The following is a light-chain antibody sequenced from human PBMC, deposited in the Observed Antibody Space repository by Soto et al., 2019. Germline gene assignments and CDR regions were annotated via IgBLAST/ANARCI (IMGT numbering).Light chain of an antibody. CDR2: AAS. Sequence: DIQMTQSPSSLSASVGDRVTITCRASQSISSYLNWYQQKPGKAPKLLIYAASSLQSGVPSRFSGSGSGTDFTLTISSLQPKDCATYYCQQSYSTLTFGPGTRVDIK. V-gene: IGKV1-39*01. J-gene: IGKJ3*01. CDR3: QQSYSTLT. CDR1: QSISSY.